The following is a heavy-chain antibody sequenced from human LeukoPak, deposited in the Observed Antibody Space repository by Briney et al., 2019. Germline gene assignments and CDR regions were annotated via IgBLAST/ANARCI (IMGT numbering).Heavy chain of an antibody. V-gene: IGHV3-23*01. CDR2: ISSSGGST. Sequence: PGGSLRLSCAASGFTFSSYAMSWVRQAPGKGLEWVSAISSSGGSTYYADSVKGRFTISRDNSKNTLYLQMNSLRAEDTAVYYCAVRGYYYDSSGKDWGQGTLVTVSS. CDR1: GFTFSSYA. CDR3: AVRGYYYDSSGKD. D-gene: IGHD3-22*01. J-gene: IGHJ4*02.